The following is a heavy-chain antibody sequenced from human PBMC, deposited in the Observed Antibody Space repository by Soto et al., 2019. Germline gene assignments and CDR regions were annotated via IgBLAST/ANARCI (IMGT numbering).Heavy chain of an antibody. CDR1: GYTFTSYG. Sequence: ASVKVSCKASGYTFTSYGISWVRQAPGQGLEWMGWISAYNGNTNYAQKLQGRVTMTTDTSTSTAYMELRSLRSDDTAVYYCARGRPGQWLDPYYFDYWGQGTLVTVSS. V-gene: IGHV1-18*01. J-gene: IGHJ4*02. CDR2: ISAYNGNT. D-gene: IGHD6-19*01. CDR3: ARGRPGQWLDPYYFDY.